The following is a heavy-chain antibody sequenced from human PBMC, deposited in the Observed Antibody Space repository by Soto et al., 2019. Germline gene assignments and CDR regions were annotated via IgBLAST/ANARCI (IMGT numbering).Heavy chain of an antibody. Sequence: HGESLKISCKGSGYSFTSYWISWVRQMPGKGLEWMGRIDPSDSYTNYSPSFQGHVTISADKSISTAYLQWSSLKASDTAMYYCATSYYDSSSWALGFLTERYGMDVWGQGTTVTVSS. CDR3: ATSYYDSSSWALGFLTERYGMDV. D-gene: IGHD3-3*01. J-gene: IGHJ6*02. CDR2: IDPSDSYT. CDR1: GYSFTSYW. V-gene: IGHV5-10-1*01.